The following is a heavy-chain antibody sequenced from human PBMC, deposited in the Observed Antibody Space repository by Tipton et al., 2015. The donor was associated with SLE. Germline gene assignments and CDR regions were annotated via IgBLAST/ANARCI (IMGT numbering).Heavy chain of an antibody. CDR1: GYSISSGYY. Sequence: PSLTCAVSGYSISSGYYWGWIRQPPGKGLEWIGSIYYSGSTYYNPSLKSRVTISVDTSKNQFSLKLSSVTAADTAVYYCARHTDYGGNSDSFDYWGQGTLVTVSS. CDR3: ARHTDYGGNSDSFDY. CDR2: IYYSGST. D-gene: IGHD4-23*01. J-gene: IGHJ4*02. V-gene: IGHV4-38-2*01.